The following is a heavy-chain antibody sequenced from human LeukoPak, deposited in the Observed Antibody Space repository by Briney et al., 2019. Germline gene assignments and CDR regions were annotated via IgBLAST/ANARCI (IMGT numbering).Heavy chain of an antibody. CDR1: GFTFSSYW. D-gene: IGHD2-2*01. J-gene: IGHJ5*02. Sequence: GGSLRLSCAASGFTFSSYWMHWVRQAPGKGLVWVSRIKTDESNTNYADSVKGRFTISRDNSKNTLYLQMNSLRAEDTAVYYCAKDSRGSSAWNHWGQGTLVTVSS. V-gene: IGHV3-74*01. CDR3: AKDSRGSSAWNH. CDR2: IKTDESNT.